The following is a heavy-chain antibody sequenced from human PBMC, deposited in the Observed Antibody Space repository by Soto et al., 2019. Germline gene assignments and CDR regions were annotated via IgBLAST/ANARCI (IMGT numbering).Heavy chain of an antibody. Sequence: GASVKVSCKASGYTFTSYGISWVRQAPGQGLEWMGWISAYNGNTNYAQKLQGRVTMTTDTSTSTAYMELRSLRSDDTAVYYCARESFGYSGYGPADGAFDIWGQGTMVTVSS. CDR3: ARESFGYSGYGPADGAFDI. CDR1: GYTFTSYG. V-gene: IGHV1-18*01. CDR2: ISAYNGNT. J-gene: IGHJ3*02. D-gene: IGHD5-12*01.